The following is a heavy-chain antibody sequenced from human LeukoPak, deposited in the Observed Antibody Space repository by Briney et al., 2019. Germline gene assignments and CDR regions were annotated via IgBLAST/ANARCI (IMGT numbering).Heavy chain of an antibody. J-gene: IGHJ3*02. Sequence: SVKVSCKASGGTFSSYAISWVRQAPGQGLEWVGGIIPIFGTANYAQKFQGRVTITADESTSTAYMELSSLRSEDTAVYYCAVYGDYDSHAFDIWGQGTMVTVSS. CDR3: AVYGDYDSHAFDI. CDR2: IIPIFGTA. D-gene: IGHD4-17*01. CDR1: GGTFSSYA. V-gene: IGHV1-69*13.